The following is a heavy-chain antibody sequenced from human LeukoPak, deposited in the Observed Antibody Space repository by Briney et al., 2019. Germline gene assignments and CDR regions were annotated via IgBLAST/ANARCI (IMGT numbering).Heavy chain of an antibody. CDR2: ISSSSSYI. J-gene: IGHJ4*02. Sequence: GGSLRLSCAASGFTFSSYEMNWVRQAPGKGLEWVSSISSSSSYIYYADSVKGRFTISRDNAKNSLYLQVNSLRAEDTAVYYCARSEAGIAAAGSYFDYWGQGTLVTVSS. CDR1: GFTFSSYE. V-gene: IGHV3-21*01. D-gene: IGHD6-13*01. CDR3: ARSEAGIAAAGSYFDY.